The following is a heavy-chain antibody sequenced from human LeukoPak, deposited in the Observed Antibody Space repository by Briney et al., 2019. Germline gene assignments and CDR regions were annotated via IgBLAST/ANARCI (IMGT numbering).Heavy chain of an antibody. CDR3: AGYCSSTSCRRSWFDP. D-gene: IGHD2-2*01. CDR2: INAGNGNT. CDR1: GYTFTSYA. Sequence: ASVKVSCKASGYTFTSYAMHWVRQAPGQRLEWMGWINAGNGNTKYSQEFQGRVTITRDTSASTAYMELSSLRSEDTAVYYCAGYCSSTSCRRSWFDPWGQGTLVTVSS. V-gene: IGHV1-3*01. J-gene: IGHJ5*02.